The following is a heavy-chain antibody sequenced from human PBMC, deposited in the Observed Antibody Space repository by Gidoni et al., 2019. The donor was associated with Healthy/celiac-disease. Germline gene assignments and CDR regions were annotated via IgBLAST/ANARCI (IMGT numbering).Heavy chain of an antibody. J-gene: IGHJ6*03. D-gene: IGHD2-21*01. CDR1: GYTLTELS. CDR2: FDPEECET. CDR3: ATKNRTVIEIGYYYYYYMDV. V-gene: IGHV1-24*01. Sequence: QVQMVQSGAEVKKPGASVKVSCKVSGYTLTELSIHWVRQAPGKGLEWMGGFDPEECETIYAQKFQGRVNMTEDTSTDKAYMELSSLRSEDTAVYYCATKNRTVIEIGYYYYYYMDVWGKGTTVTVSS.